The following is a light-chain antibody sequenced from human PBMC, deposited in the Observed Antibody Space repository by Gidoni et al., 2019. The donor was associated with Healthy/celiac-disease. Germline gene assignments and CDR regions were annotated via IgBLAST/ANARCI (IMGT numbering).Light chain of an antibody. CDR1: QSVSRN. CDR2: GAS. Sequence: EIVMTQSPATLHVSPGARATLPCRASQSVSRNLAWYQQKPGQAPRLLIYGASTRAAGIPARFSGSGSGTEFTLTISSLQSEDFAVYYCQQYNNWPPYTFGQGTKLEIK. CDR3: QQYNNWPPYT. V-gene: IGKV3-15*01. J-gene: IGKJ2*01.